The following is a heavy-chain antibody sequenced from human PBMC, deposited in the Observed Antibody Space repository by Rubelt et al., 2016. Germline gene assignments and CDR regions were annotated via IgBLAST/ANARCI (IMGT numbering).Heavy chain of an antibody. V-gene: IGHV4-59*01. J-gene: IGHJ4*02. CDR3: ARADSSGYF. CDR1: DDSITTYF. Sequence: QVHLQESGPGLVKPSETLSLTCTVSDDSITTYFWSWIRQPPGKGLEWIGYIYHSGNTNYNPSLRSRVTISIDTSKKQFSLNLNSVTAADTAVYYCARADSSGYFWGQGTLVTVSS. D-gene: IGHD3-22*01. CDR2: IYHSGNT.